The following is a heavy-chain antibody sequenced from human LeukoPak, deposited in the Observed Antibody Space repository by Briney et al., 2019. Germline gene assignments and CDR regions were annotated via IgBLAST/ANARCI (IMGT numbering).Heavy chain of an antibody. D-gene: IGHD3-22*01. V-gene: IGHV4-59*01. CDR3: AGMEGYDSSGYYYYFDY. Sequence: SETLSLTCTVSRGSISSYYWSWIRQPPGQGLEWIGYIYYSGSTNYNPSLKSRVTISVDTSKNQFSLKLSSVTAADTAVYYCAGMEGYDSSGYYYYFDYWGQGTLVTVSS. CDR2: IYYSGST. CDR1: RGSISSYY. J-gene: IGHJ4*02.